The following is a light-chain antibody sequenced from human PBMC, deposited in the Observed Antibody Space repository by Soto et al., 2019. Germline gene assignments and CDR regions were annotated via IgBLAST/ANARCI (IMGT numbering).Light chain of an antibody. CDR2: GAS. V-gene: IGKV3-15*01. CDR1: QSISDT. Sequence: MMKQSAATLSVTQGGRATLTCRASQSISDTLAWYQQKPGQAPRLLIHGASTRATGFPARFSGSGSGTDFTLTISSLQSEDFALDYCQVYNNLPWTFGERSKVDIK. J-gene: IGKJ1*01. CDR3: QVYNNLPWT.